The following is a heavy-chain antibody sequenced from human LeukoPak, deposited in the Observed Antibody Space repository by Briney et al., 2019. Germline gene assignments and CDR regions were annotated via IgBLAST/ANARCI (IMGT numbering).Heavy chain of an antibody. Sequence: SETLSLTCAVYGGSFSGYYWSWIRQPPGKGLEWIGVINHSGSTNYNPSLKSRVTISVDTSKNQFSLKLSSVTAADTAVYYCARLGRSYHYYYYGMDVWGQGTTVTVSS. V-gene: IGHV4-34*01. CDR3: ARLGRSYHYYYYGMDV. CDR1: GGSFSGYY. D-gene: IGHD3-16*02. J-gene: IGHJ6*02. CDR2: INHSGST.